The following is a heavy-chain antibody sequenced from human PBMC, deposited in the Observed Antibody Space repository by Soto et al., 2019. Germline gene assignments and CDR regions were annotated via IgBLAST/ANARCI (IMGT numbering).Heavy chain of an antibody. D-gene: IGHD1-26*01. Sequence: QVQLVESGGGVVQPGRSLRLSCAASGFTFSSYGMHWVRQAPGKGLEWVAVISYDGSNKYYADSVKGRFTISRDNSKNQLYLQTNSLRAEDTAVYYCARSPYSVSYLAYFDYWGQGTLVTVSS. V-gene: IGHV3-30*03. CDR3: ARSPYSVSYLAYFDY. CDR2: ISYDGSNK. J-gene: IGHJ4*02. CDR1: GFTFSSYG.